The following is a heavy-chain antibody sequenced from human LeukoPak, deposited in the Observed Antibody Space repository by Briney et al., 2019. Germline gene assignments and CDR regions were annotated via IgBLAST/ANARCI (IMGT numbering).Heavy chain of an antibody. V-gene: IGHV3-48*03. CDR1: GFPFSVFE. D-gene: IGHD6-19*01. CDR2: IGSSGTTR. Sequence: PGGSLRLSCAVSGFPFSVFEFNWVRQAPGKGLEWVSNIGSSGTTRYYADSVKGRFSISRDNAKNSLYLQMNSLRVEDTGVYYCALLAVASDFDYWGQGALATVSS. CDR3: ALLAVASDFDY. J-gene: IGHJ4*02.